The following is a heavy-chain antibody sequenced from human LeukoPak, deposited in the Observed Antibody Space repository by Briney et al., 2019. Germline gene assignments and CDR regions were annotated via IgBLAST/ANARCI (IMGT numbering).Heavy chain of an antibody. CDR2: INRSGST. D-gene: IGHD6-13*01. Sequence: PSETLSLTCAVYGASFIGYYWSWIRQPPGKGLEWIGEINRSGSTNYNPSLKSRVTISVDTSKNQFSLKLSSVTAAYTAVYYCARMTVCIAAAGTPMDVWGKGTPVTVSS. V-gene: IGHV4-34*01. CDR1: GASFIGYY. J-gene: IGHJ6*03. CDR3: ARMTVCIAAAGTPMDV.